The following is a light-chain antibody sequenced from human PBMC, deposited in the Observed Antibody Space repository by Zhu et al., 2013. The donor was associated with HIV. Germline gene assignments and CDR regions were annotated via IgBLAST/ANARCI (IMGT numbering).Light chain of an antibody. CDR1: QDIINY. Sequence: DIQMTQSPSAMSASVGDRVTITCRASQDIINYLAWFQQKPGTVPKLLISAASNLQSGVPSRFSGSGSGTDFTLTISNLQPEDFATYYCQQLSSYPLTFGGGTKVEIK. V-gene: IGKV1-17*03. CDR2: AAS. CDR3: QQLSSYPLT. J-gene: IGKJ4*01.